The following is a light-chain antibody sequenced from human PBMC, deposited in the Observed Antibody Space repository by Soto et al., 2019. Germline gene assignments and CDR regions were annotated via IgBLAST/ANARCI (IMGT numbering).Light chain of an antibody. CDR1: SSDVGGYNS. Sequence: HSVLTQPASVSGSPGQSITISCTGTSSDVGGYNSVSWYQQHPGKAPKLMIYEVSYRPSGVSDRFSGSKSGNTASLTISGLQAEDEADYYCSSLASSCPYVFGTGTKVTVL. CDR2: EVS. CDR3: SSLASSCPYV. J-gene: IGLJ1*01. V-gene: IGLV2-14*01.